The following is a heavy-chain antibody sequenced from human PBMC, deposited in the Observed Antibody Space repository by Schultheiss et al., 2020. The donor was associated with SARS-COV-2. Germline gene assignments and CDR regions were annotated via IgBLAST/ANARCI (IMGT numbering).Heavy chain of an antibody. J-gene: IGHJ5*02. V-gene: IGHV3-15*07. CDR2: VKSKTDGGTT. CDR3: SRAPYCGGNCGNWFDP. D-gene: IGHD2-21*02. Sequence: GGSLRLSCAASGFTFSGYAMHWVRQAPGKGLEWVGRVKSKTDGGTTDYAAPVKGRFTISRDDSKGVAYLQMNSLKTEDTAVYYCSRAPYCGGNCGNWFDPWGQGSLVTVSS. CDR1: GFTFSGYA.